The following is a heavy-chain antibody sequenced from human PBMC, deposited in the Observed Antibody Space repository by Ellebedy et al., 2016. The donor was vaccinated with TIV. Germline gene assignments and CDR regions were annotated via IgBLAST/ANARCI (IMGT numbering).Heavy chain of an antibody. Sequence: ASVKVSCXASGYTFTGYYMHWVRQDPGQGLEWMGWINPNSGGTNYAQKLQGRVTMTTDTSTSTAYIELRSLRSDDTAVYYCARPVAGGYYYYGMDVWGQGTTVTVSS. D-gene: IGHD6-19*01. CDR3: ARPVAGGYYYYGMDV. CDR2: INPNSGGT. J-gene: IGHJ6*02. CDR1: GYTFTGYY. V-gene: IGHV1-2*02.